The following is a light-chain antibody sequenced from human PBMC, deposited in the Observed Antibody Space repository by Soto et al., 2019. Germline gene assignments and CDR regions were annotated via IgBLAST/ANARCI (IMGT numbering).Light chain of an antibody. CDR1: QSISTE. Sequence: EIVMTQSPATLSVSPGERATLSCRASQSISTELSWYQQKPGQPPRLLIYSASTRATGVPARFTGRGSGSEFPLTISGLQAEDFAVYYCQHGHNWPLTFGQGTRLEI. CDR2: SAS. J-gene: IGKJ2*01. V-gene: IGKV3-15*01. CDR3: QHGHNWPLT.